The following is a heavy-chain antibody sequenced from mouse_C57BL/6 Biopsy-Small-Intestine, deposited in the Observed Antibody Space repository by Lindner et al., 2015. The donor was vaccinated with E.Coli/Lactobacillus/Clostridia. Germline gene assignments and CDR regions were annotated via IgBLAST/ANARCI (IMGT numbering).Heavy chain of an antibody. CDR2: IYPGGGYT. CDR3: ARDHKGYYYSMDY. V-gene: IGHV1-63*02. CDR1: GYTFTNYW. D-gene: IGHD1-3*01. Sequence: VHLQESGAELVRPGTSVKMSCKAAGYTFTNYWIGWIKQRPGHGLEWIGDIYPGGGYTNYNEKFKGKATLTADTSSSTAYMQLNSLTSEDSAIYYCARDHKGYYYSMDYRGQGTSVTVSS. J-gene: IGHJ4*01.